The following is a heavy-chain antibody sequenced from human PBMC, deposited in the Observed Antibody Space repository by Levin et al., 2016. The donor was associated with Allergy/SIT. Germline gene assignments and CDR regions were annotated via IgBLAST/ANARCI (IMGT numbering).Heavy chain of an antibody. Sequence: ASVKVSCKASGYTFTSYYMHWVRQAPGQGLEWMGIINPSGGSTSYAQKFQGRVTMTRDTSISTAYMELSRLRSDDTAVYYCARISRDCSGGSCYSAYYYYGMDVWGQGTTVTVSS. CDR3: ARISRDCSGGSCYSAYYYYGMDV. CDR2: INPSGGST. D-gene: IGHD2-15*01. J-gene: IGHJ6*02. CDR1: GYTFTSYY. V-gene: IGHV1-46*01.